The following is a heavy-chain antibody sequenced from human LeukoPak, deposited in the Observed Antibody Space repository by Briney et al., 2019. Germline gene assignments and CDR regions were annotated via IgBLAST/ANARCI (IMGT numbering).Heavy chain of an antibody. CDR1: GGSISSYY. CDR2: IYTSGST. D-gene: IGHD2-2*02. J-gene: IGHJ6*03. CDR3: ARDRGGVPAAIVYYYYMDV. Sequence: SKTLSLTCTVSGGSISSYYWSWIRQPAGKGLEWIGRIYTSGSTNYNPSLKSRVTMSVDTSKNQFSLKLSSVTAADTAVYYCARDRGGVPAAIVYYYYMDVWGKGTTVTVSS. V-gene: IGHV4-4*07.